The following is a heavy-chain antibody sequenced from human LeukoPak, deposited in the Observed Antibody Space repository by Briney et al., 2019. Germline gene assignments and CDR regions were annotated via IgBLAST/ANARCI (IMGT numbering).Heavy chain of an antibody. CDR1: GGSISSSGYY. CDR3: ARDGYNPIDY. Sequence: KPSETLSLTCTVSGGSISSSGYYWGWLRQPPGKGLEWIGSIYYSGSTYYNPSLKSRVTISVDTSKNQFSLKLSSVTAADTAVYYCARDGYNPIDYWGQGTLVTVSS. V-gene: IGHV4-39*02. J-gene: IGHJ4*02. CDR2: IYYSGST. D-gene: IGHD5-24*01.